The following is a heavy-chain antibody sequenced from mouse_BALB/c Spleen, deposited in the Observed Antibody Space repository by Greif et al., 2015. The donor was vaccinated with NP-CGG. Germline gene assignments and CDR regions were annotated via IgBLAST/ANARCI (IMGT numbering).Heavy chain of an antibody. J-gene: IGHJ3*01. Sequence: EVHLVESGGGLVQPGGSRKLSCAASGFTFSSFGMHWVRQAPEKGLEWVAYISSGSSTIYYADTVKGRFTISRDNPKNTLFLQMTSLRSEDTAMYYCARSPRSTMITTFFAYWGQGTLVTVSA. CDR3: ARSPRSTMITTFFAY. V-gene: IGHV5-17*02. CDR1: GFTFSSFG. CDR2: ISSGSSTI. D-gene: IGHD2-4*01.